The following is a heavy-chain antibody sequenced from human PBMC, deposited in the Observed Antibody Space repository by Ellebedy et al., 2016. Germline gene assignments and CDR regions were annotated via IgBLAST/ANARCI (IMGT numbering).Heavy chain of an antibody. J-gene: IGHJ4*02. V-gene: IGHV3-23*01. CDR1: GFTFSSYA. CDR3: AKRLVVGASPFGY. Sequence: GGSLRLXXAASGFTFSSYAMAWVRQAPGKGLEWVSAISGSGSSTFYTDSVKGRFTISRDNSKNTVYLQMNSLRAEDTALYYCAKRLVVGASPFGYWGQGTLVTVSS. D-gene: IGHD2-15*01. CDR2: ISGSGSST.